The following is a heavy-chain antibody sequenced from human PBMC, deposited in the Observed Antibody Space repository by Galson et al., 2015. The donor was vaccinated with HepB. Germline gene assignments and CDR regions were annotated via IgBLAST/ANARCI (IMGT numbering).Heavy chain of an antibody. CDR1: GFTVSSNY. Sequence: SLRLSCAASGFTVSSNYMSWVRQAPGKGLEWVSVIYSGGSTYYADSVKGRFTISRDNSKNTLYLQMNSLRAEDTAVYYCARDPPTVTTFDYYYGMDVWGQGTTVTVSS. CDR2: IYSGGST. J-gene: IGHJ6*02. V-gene: IGHV3-66*01. D-gene: IGHD4-17*01. CDR3: ARDPPTVTTFDYYYGMDV.